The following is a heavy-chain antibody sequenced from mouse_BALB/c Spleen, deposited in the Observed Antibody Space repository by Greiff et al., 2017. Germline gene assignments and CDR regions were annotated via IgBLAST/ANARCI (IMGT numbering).Heavy chain of an antibody. CDR3: ARRWVRLNWYFDV. D-gene: IGHD2-14*01. V-gene: IGHV8-12*01. J-gene: IGHJ1*01. CDR2: IYWDDDK. CDR1: GFSLSTSGMG. Sequence: QVTLKVSGPGILQPSQTLSLTCSFSGFSLSTSGMGVSWIRQPSGKGLEWLAHIYWDDDKRYNPSLKSRLTISKDTSSNQVFLKITSVDTADTATYYCARRWVRLNWYFDVWGAGTTVTVSS.